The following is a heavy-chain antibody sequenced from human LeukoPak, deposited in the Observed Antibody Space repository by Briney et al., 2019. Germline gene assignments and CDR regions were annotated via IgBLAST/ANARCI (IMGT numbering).Heavy chain of an antibody. CDR2: IGDNGGST. D-gene: IGHD6-19*01. J-gene: IGHJ4*02. Sequence: GGSLRLSCAASGFTFSNYAMSWVRQTPRTGLEWVSGIGDNGGSTYYADSVKGRFTISRDNSKNTLFLQVNSLRAEDTAVYYCAKIPVSYSSGWSNFDYWGQGTLVTVSS. CDR1: GFTFSNYA. CDR3: AKIPVSYSSGWSNFDY. V-gene: IGHV3-23*01.